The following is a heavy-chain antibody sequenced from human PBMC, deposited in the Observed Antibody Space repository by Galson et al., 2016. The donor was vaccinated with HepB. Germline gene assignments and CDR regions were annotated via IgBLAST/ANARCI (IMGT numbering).Heavy chain of an antibody. CDR3: VSIVRIPPWMSWFDP. V-gene: IGHV4-4*02. CDR1: VASITNDNW. Sequence: SETLSLTCGVSVASITNDNWWGCVRLSPGKGLEWLGEIHHTGSTTYNLSLQSRVTMSVDKSKNQFTLHLNSVTAADTAVYYCVSIVRIPPWMSWFDPWGQGMLVTVSS. D-gene: IGHD2/OR15-2a*01. CDR2: IHHTGST. J-gene: IGHJ5*02.